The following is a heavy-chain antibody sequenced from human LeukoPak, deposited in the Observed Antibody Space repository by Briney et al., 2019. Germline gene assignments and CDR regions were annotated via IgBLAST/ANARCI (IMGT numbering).Heavy chain of an antibody. CDR3: AREVDDSSGYSFDY. CDR1: GFTFTGHS. V-gene: IGHV3-21*01. J-gene: IGHJ4*02. CDR2: ITSSSSYI. D-gene: IGHD3-22*01. Sequence: GRSLRLSCVASGFTFTGHSMHWVRQAPGKGLEWVSSITSSSSYIYYADSVKGRFTISRDNAKNSLYLQMNSLRAEDTAVYYCAREVDDSSGYSFDYWGQGTLVTVSS.